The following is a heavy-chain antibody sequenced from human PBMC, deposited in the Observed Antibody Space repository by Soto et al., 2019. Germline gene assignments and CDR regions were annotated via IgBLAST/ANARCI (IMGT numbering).Heavy chain of an antibody. V-gene: IGHV3-23*01. J-gene: IGHJ6*03. CDR1: GFTFSSYA. CDR2: ISGSGGST. CDR3: AKLPGKGYYYYYYMDV. Sequence: GGSLRVSWAASGFTFSSYAMSWVRQAPGKGLEWVSAISGSGGSTYYADSVKGRFTISRDNSKNTLYLQMNSLRAEDTAVYYCAKLPGKGYYYYYYMDVWGKGTTVTVSS.